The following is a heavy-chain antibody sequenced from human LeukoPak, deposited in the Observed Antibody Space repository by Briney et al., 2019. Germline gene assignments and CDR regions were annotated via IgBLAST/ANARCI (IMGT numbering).Heavy chain of an antibody. V-gene: IGHV1-18*01. J-gene: IGHJ4*02. CDR3: AREGSITMVPGVINY. D-gene: IGHD3-10*01. CDR1: GYTFTSYG. Sequence: GASVKVSCKASGYTFTSYGIRWVRQAPGQGLEWMGWISAYNGNTNYAQKLQGRVTMTTDTSTSTAYMELRSLRSDDTAVYYCAREGSITMVPGVINYWGQGTLVTVSS. CDR2: ISAYNGNT.